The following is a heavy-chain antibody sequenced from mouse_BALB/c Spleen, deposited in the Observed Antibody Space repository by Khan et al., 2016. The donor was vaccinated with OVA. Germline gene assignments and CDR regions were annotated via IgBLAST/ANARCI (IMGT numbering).Heavy chain of an antibody. Sequence: EVELVESGGDLVKPGGSLKLSCAASGFTFSSYSMSWVRQTPDKRLEWVATISSDGDYTYYPDSVKGRFTISSDNAKNTLYLQMSSLKSEDTAMYYGASHLTGSFAYWGQGTLVTGSA. J-gene: IGHJ3*01. CDR2: ISSDGDYT. D-gene: IGHD4-1*01. CDR1: GFTFSSYS. V-gene: IGHV5-6*01. CDR3: ASHLTGSFAY.